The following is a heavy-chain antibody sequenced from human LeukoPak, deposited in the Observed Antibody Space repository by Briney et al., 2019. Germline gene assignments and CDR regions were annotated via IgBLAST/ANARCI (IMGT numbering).Heavy chain of an antibody. Sequence: GASVKVSCKTPGYTFTGYYMHWVRQAPGQGLEWMGWINPNSGVTNYVQKFQGWVTMTRDTSISTAYMELSRLRSDDTAVYYCARGGNWKEKAFDIWGQGTMLTVSS. CDR3: ARGGNWKEKAFDI. J-gene: IGHJ3*02. CDR1: GYTFTGYY. CDR2: INPNSGVT. D-gene: IGHD1-20*01. V-gene: IGHV1-2*04.